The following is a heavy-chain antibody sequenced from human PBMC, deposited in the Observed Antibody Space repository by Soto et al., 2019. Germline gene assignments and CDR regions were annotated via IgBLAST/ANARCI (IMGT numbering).Heavy chain of an antibody. Sequence: PGGSLRLSCAASGFTFSIYAMSWVRQAPGKGLEWVSSISTSGGSTYYADSVKGRFTISRDNSKNTLYLLMNSLRADDTAFYHCAKELAYCGGDCYSGPDAFDIWGQGTMVTVSS. CDR3: AKELAYCGGDCYSGPDAFDI. CDR2: ISTSGGST. J-gene: IGHJ3*02. D-gene: IGHD2-21*02. V-gene: IGHV3-23*01. CDR1: GFTFSIYA.